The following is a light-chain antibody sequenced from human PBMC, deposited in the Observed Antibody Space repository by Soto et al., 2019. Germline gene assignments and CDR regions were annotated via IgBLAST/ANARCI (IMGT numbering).Light chain of an antibody. CDR3: QQYGSSPPIT. J-gene: IGKJ5*01. Sequence: ELALTQSPGTLTLSPGERATLSCRASQSVSSSYLAWYQQKPGQAPRLLIYGASSRATGIPDRFSGSGSGTDFTLTISRLEPEDFAVYYCQQYGSSPPITFGQGTRLEIK. CDR1: QSVSSSY. V-gene: IGKV3-20*01. CDR2: GAS.